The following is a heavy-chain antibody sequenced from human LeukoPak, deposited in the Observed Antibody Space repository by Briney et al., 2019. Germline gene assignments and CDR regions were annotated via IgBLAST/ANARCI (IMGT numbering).Heavy chain of an antibody. V-gene: IGHV4-39*01. D-gene: IGHD3-3*01. J-gene: IGHJ5*02. CDR2: IYYSGST. CDR3: AVAYYDFWSGYYRGWFDP. Sequence: SETLSLTCTVSGGSISSSSYYWGWIRQPPGKGLEWIGSIYYSGSTYYNPSLKSRVTISVDTSKNQFSLKLSSVTAADTAVYYCAVAYYDFWSGYYRGWFDPWGQGTLVTVSS. CDR1: GGSISSSSYY.